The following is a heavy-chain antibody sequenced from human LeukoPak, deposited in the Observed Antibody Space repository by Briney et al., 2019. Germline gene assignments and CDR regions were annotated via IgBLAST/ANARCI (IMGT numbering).Heavy chain of an antibody. D-gene: IGHD3-22*01. CDR2: INHSGST. CDR3: ASNYEPPYFDL. CDR1: GGSFSGYY. V-gene: IGHV4-34*01. J-gene: IGHJ2*01. Sequence: PSETLSLTCAVYGGSFSGYYWSWIRQPPGKGPEWIGEINHSGSTNYNPSLKSRVTISVDTSKNPFSLKLSSVTAADTAVYYCASNYEPPYFDLWGRGTLVTVSS.